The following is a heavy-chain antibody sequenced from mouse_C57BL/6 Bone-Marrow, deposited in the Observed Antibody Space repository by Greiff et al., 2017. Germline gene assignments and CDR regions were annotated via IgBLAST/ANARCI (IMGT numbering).Heavy chain of an antibody. CDR2: IHPNSGSP. CDR1: GYTFTSYW. V-gene: IGHV1-64*01. J-gene: IGHJ4*01. D-gene: IGHD2-4*01. CDR3: ARSYDYDDYTMDY. Sequence: VKLQQPGAELVKPGASVKLSCKASGYTFTSYWMHWVKQRPGQGLEWIGMIHPNSGSPDYNEKFKSEATLSVDKSSRTAYMELSSLTSEDSAVYYCARSYDYDDYTMDYWGQGTSVTVSS.